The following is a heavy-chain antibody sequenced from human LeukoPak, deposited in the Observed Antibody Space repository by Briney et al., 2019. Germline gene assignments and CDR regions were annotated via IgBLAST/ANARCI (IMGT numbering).Heavy chain of an antibody. CDR2: IYSSGRT. J-gene: IGHJ5*02. CDR1: GGSINSFY. Sequence: PSDTLSLTCTVSGGSINSFYWSRIRQPAGKGLEWIGRIYSSGRTNYNPSLPGRVTLSVDASKSQFSLKLTSVTAADTAVYFCARGGNWFDPWGQGTLVSVSS. CDR3: ARGGNWFDP. D-gene: IGHD3-10*01. V-gene: IGHV4-4*07.